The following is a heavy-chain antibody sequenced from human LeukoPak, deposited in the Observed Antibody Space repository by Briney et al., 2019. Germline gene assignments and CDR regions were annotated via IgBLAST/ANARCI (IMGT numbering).Heavy chain of an antibody. V-gene: IGHV3-21*01. CDR3: ASFSALHDAFDI. D-gene: IGHD2/OR15-2a*01. J-gene: IGHJ3*02. CDR1: GFTFSSYS. Sequence: PGGSLRLSCAASGFTFSSYSMNWVRQAPGKGLEWASSISSSSSYRYYADSVKGRFTISRDNAKNSLYLQMNSLRAEDTAVYYCASFSALHDAFDIWGQGTMVTVSS. CDR2: ISSSSSYR.